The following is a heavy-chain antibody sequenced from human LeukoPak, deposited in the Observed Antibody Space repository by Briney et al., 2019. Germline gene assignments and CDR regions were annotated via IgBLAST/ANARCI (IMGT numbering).Heavy chain of an antibody. CDR1: GASISSSTYY. D-gene: IGHD5-18*01. CDR3: ASNNHRDGYSYGDYYFDY. V-gene: IGHV4-39*07. J-gene: IGHJ4*02. Sequence: SETLSLTCIVSGASISSSTYYWGWIRQPPEKRLEWIGNIRYSGSTYYNPSLKTRVTISLDTSKNQFSLKLRSVTAADTAVYYCASNNHRDGYSYGDYYFDYWGQGTLVTVSS. CDR2: IRYSGST.